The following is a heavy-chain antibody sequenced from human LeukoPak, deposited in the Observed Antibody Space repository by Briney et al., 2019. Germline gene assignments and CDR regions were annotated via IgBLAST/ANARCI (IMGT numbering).Heavy chain of an antibody. CDR2: IYYSGNT. CDR3: ARGWYGDYAIDD. V-gene: IGHV4-39*07. CDR1: GGSISSYY. J-gene: IGHJ4*02. Sequence: PSETLSLTCTVSGGSISSYYWSWIRQPPGKGLEWIGSIYYSGNTYFSPSLESRVTISLDTSKKQFSLKLTSVTAADTAVYYCARGWYGDYAIDDWGQGTLVTVSS. D-gene: IGHD4-17*01.